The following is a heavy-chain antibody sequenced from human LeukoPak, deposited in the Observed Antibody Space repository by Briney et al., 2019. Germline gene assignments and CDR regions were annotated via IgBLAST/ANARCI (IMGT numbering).Heavy chain of an antibody. V-gene: IGHV1-18*01. CDR3: ARDSGERGSGSYLIAY. J-gene: IGHJ4*02. D-gene: IGHD3-10*01. CDR2: ISAYNSNT. Sequence: ASVKVSCKASGYTFTSYGINWVRQAPGQGLEWMGWISAYNSNTHYAQKLQGRVTMTTDTSTSTAYMEVRSLRSDDTAVYYCARDSGERGSGSYLIAYWGQGTLVTVSS. CDR1: GYTFTSYG.